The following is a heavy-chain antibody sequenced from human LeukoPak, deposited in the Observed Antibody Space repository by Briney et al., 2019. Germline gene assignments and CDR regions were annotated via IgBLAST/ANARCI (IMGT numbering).Heavy chain of an antibody. Sequence: GRSLRLSCAASGFTFSSYAMHWVRQAPGKGLEWVAVISYDGSNKYYADSVKGRFTISRDNSKNTLYLQMNSLRAEDTAVYYCARDAGYSYGDYWGQGTLVTVSS. CDR3: ARDAGYSYGDY. V-gene: IGHV3-30-3*01. CDR2: ISYDGSNK. CDR1: GFTFSSYA. D-gene: IGHD5-18*01. J-gene: IGHJ4*02.